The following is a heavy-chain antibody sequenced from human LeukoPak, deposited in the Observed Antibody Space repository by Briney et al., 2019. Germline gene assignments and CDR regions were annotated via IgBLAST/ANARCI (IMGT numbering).Heavy chain of an antibody. CDR3: AKAYRLQLRSPFDY. Sequence: GRFLRLSCAASGFTFSSYGMHWVRQAPGKGLEWVAVISYDGSNKYYADSVKGRFTISRDNSKNTLYLQMNSLRAEDTAVYYCAKAYRLQLRSPFDYWGQGTLVTVSS. V-gene: IGHV3-30*18. D-gene: IGHD5-24*01. CDR1: GFTFSSYG. CDR2: ISYDGSNK. J-gene: IGHJ4*02.